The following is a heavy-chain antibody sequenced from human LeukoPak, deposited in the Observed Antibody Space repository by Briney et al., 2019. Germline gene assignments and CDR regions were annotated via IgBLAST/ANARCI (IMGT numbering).Heavy chain of an antibody. CDR1: GGSISSSSYY. CDR3: ARDKSKYCSGGSCYSDYYYYYGMDV. J-gene: IGHJ6*02. V-gene: IGHV4-39*07. D-gene: IGHD2-15*01. CDR2: IYYSGST. Sequence: SETLSLTCTVSGGSISSSSYYWGWTRQPPGKGLEWIGSIYYSGSTYYNPSLKSRVTISVDTSKNQFSLKLSSVTAADTAVYYCARDKSKYCSGGSCYSDYYYYYGMDVWGQGTTVTVSS.